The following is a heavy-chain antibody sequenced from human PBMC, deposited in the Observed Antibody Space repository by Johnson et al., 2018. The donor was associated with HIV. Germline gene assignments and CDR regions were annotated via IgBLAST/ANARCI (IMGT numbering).Heavy chain of an antibody. Sequence: VQLVESGGGLVQPGGSLRLSCAASGFTFSSYWMSWVHQAPGKGLEWVANIKQDGSEKYYVDSVKGRFTISRDNAKNSLYLQMNSLRAEDTAVYYCARDLVVGATPDHDAFDIWGQGTMVTVSS. CDR2: IKQDGSEK. CDR3: ARDLVVGATPDHDAFDI. J-gene: IGHJ3*02. CDR1: GFTFSSYW. D-gene: IGHD1-26*01. V-gene: IGHV3-7*05.